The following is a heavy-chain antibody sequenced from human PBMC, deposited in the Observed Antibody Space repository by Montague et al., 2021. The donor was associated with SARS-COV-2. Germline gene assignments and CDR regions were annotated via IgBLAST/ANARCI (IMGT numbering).Heavy chain of an antibody. CDR2: IDWGDDK. D-gene: IGHD4-17*01. CDR3: ARMVAVTTSFDY. CDR1: GFSLSTSGMC. Sequence: PALVKPTKTLTLTCTFSGFSLSTSGMCVSWIRQPPGKALEWLARIDWGDDKYYSTSLKTRLTISKDTSKNQVVLTMTNMDPVDTATYYCARMVAVTTSFDYWGQGTLVTVSS. J-gene: IGHJ4*02. V-gene: IGHV2-70*11.